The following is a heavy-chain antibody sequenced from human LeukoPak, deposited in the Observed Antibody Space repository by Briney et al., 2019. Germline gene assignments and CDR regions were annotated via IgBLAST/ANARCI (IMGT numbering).Heavy chain of an antibody. V-gene: IGHV3-30*02. CDR1: GFTFSSYG. CDR2: IQYSGNTK. J-gene: IGHJ4*02. CDR3: APRGIGVPGSFDY. Sequence: GGSLRLSCAASGFTFSSYGMHWVRQAPGKGLGWVAFIQYSGNTKYHAVSGKDRFTISRDNSKNTIYLQMNSQRVEDTGVNLCAPRGIGVPGSFDYWGEGTLVTVSS. D-gene: IGHD6-19*01.